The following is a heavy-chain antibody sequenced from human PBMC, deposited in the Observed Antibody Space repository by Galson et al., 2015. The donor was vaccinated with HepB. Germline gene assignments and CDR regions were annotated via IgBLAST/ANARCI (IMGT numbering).Heavy chain of an antibody. Sequence: LSLTCTVSGGSISSGDYYWSWIRQPPGKGLEWIGYIYYSGNTYYNPSLKSRVTISVDTSKNQFSLKLSSVTAADTAVYYCARGEGDYGDYVIWGQGTMVTVSS. CDR3: ARGEGDYGDYVI. J-gene: IGHJ3*02. CDR1: GGSISSGDYY. V-gene: IGHV4-30-4*01. CDR2: IYYSGNT. D-gene: IGHD4-17*01.